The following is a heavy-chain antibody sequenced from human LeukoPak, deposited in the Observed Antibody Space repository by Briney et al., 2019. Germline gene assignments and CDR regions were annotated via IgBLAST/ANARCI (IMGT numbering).Heavy chain of an antibody. CDR3: VKLGGDVVFFSALVFFF. D-gene: IGHD2-21*02. V-gene: IGHV3-64D*06. CDR2: ISSNGGST. CDR1: GFTFSSYA. Sequence: PGGSLRLSCSASGFTFSSYAMHWVRQAPGKGLEYVSAISSNGGSTYYADSVKGRFTISRDNSKNTLYLQMSSLRAQATAVFYGVKLGGDVVFFSALVFFFWGQGALVT. J-gene: IGHJ4*02.